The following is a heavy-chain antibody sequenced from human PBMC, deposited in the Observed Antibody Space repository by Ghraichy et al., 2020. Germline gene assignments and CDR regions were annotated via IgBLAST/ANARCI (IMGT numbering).Heavy chain of an antibody. D-gene: IGHD2-2*02. Sequence: SETLSLTCTVSGGSISSYYWSWIRQPPGKGLEWIGYIYYSGSTNYNPSLKSRVTISVDTSKNQFSLKLSSVTAADTAVYYCARGHCSSTSCYRESGDYGMDVWGQGTTVTVSS. CDR2: IYYSGST. J-gene: IGHJ6*02. V-gene: IGHV4-59*01. CDR3: ARGHCSSTSCYRESGDYGMDV. CDR1: GGSISSYY.